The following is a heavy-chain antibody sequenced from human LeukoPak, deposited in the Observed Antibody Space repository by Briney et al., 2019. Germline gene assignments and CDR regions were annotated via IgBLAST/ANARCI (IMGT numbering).Heavy chain of an antibody. J-gene: IGHJ4*02. V-gene: IGHV3-7*01. CDR1: GFTFSTYW. CDR3: ARDPGAQDPYYFDY. Sequence: QPGGSLRLACAASGFTFSTYWMSWVRQAPGEGLEWVANIKQDGSEKYFVDSVKGRFTISRDNAKNSLYLQMNSLRAEDTAVYYCARDPGAQDPYYFDYWGQGTLVTVSS. CDR2: IKQDGSEK.